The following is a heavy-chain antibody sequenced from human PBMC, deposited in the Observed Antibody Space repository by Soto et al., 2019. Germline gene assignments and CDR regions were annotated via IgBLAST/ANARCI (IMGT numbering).Heavy chain of an antibody. Sequence: SETLSLTCAVHGGSFTDYTWSWIRQPPGKGLEWIGEIDHTRAAFYSPSLESRVTISVDRSKNQFSLKLTSVTAADTAVYYCARVVATVTSNYFDYWGRGTLVTVSS. CDR2: IDHTRAA. CDR3: ARVVATVTSNYFDY. D-gene: IGHD4-17*01. V-gene: IGHV4-34*01. J-gene: IGHJ4*02. CDR1: GGSFTDYT.